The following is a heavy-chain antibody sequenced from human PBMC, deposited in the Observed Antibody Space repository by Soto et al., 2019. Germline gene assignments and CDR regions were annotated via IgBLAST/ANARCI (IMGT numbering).Heavy chain of an antibody. J-gene: IGHJ4*02. CDR2: INHSGST. D-gene: IGHD6-25*01. Sequence: PSETLSLTCAVYGGSFSGYYWSGIRQPPGKGLEWIGEINHSGSTNYNPSLKSRVTISVDTSKNQFSLKLSSVTAADTAVYYCARPHRIYPGIAARGGRRTYYFDYWGQGTLVTVSS. V-gene: IGHV4-34*01. CDR3: ARPHRIYPGIAARGGRRTYYFDY. CDR1: GGSFSGYY.